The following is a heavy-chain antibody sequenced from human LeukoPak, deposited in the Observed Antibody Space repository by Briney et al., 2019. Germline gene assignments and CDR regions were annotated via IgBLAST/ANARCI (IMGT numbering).Heavy chain of an antibody. J-gene: IGHJ4*02. V-gene: IGHV4-30-2*01. CDR3: ARLQYYGSGSYPLNFDY. CDR2: IHHSGST. Sequence: SETLSLTCIVSGGSISSGGYYWSWIRQPPGKGLEWIGYIHHSGSTYYNPSLKSRVTISVDRSKNQFSLKLSSVTAADTAVYYCARLQYYGSGSYPLNFDYWGQGTLVTVSS. CDR1: GGSISSGGYY. D-gene: IGHD3-10*01.